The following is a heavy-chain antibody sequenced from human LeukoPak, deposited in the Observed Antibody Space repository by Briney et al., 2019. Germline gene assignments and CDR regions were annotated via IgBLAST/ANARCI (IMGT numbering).Heavy chain of an antibody. D-gene: IGHD3-9*01. CDR3: AKRCPLYDILTGYYFDY. V-gene: IGHV3-23*01. Sequence: GGSLRLSCAASGFTFSSYAMSWVRQAPGKGLEWVSAISGSGGSTYYADSVKGRFTISRDNSKNTLYLQMNSLRAEETAVYYCAKRCPLYDILTGYYFDYWGQGTLVTVSS. J-gene: IGHJ4*02. CDR1: GFTFSSYA. CDR2: ISGSGGST.